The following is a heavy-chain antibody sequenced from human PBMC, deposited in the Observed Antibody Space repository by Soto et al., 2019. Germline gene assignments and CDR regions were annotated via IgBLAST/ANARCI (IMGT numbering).Heavy chain of an antibody. D-gene: IGHD3-3*01. J-gene: IGHJ6*02. V-gene: IGHV6-1*01. CDR3: ARVGGVDGTSYYSYGMDG. CDR2: TYFRSKWYN. Sequence: PSPTLSLTCAISGDSVSSNSAAWNWIRQSPSRGLEWLGRTYFRSKWYNDYAVSVKSRITIYPDTSKNQVSLQLNSVTPEDTAVYYCARVGGVDGTSYYSYGMDGWGQVYTVTVSS. CDR1: GDSVSSNSAA.